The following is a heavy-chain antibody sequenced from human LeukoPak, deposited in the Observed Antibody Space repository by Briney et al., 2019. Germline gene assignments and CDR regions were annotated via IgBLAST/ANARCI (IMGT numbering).Heavy chain of an antibody. CDR3: GRDRSRIYV. D-gene: IGHD2/OR15-2a*01. CDR2: IKQDGSER. CDR1: GFTLSSYW. Sequence: GGSLRLSCAASGFTLSSYWMTWVRQAPGKGLEWVANIKQDGSERYYVDSVKGRFTISRDNTKNSLYLEMSSLRAEDTAVYYCGRDRSRIYVWGQGTLVTVSS. J-gene: IGHJ4*02. V-gene: IGHV3-7*01.